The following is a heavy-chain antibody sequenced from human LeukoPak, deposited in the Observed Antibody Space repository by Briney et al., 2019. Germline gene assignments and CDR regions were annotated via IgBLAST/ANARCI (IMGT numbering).Heavy chain of an antibody. CDR3: ARQEGESYGDWFDP. D-gene: IGHD4-17*01. CDR1: GGSFSGYY. Sequence: SETLSVTCAVYGGSFSGYYWSWIRQPPGKGLEWIGEINHSGSTNYNPSLKSRVTISVDTSKNQFSLKLSSVTAADTAVYYCARQEGESYGDWFDPWGQGTLVTVSS. CDR2: INHSGST. J-gene: IGHJ5*02. V-gene: IGHV4-34*01.